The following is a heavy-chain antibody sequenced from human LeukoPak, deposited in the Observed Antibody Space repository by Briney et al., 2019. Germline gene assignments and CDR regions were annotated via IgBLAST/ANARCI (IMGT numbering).Heavy chain of an antibody. CDR1: GFTFSDYY. CDR3: ASEQSGYFDY. V-gene: IGHV3-11*01. CDR2: ISSSGSSI. D-gene: IGHD3-22*01. Sequence: MPGGSLRLSCAASGFTFSDYYMSWISQAPGKGLEWVSYISSSGSSIYYADSVKGRFTISRDNAKNSLYLQMNSLRVEDTAVYYCASEQSGYFDYWGQGTLVTVSS. J-gene: IGHJ4*02.